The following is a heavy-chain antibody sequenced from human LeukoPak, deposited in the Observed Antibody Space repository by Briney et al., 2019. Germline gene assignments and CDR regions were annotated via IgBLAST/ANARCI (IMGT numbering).Heavy chain of an antibody. CDR1: GFTFSAYE. Sequence: GGPLRLSCEASGFTFSAYEMNWVRQAPGKGLEWVSSISSSSSYIYYADSVKGRFTISRDNAKNSLYLQMNSLRAEDTAVYYCARVTPLDYWGQGTLVTVSS. CDR2: ISSSSSYI. V-gene: IGHV3-21*01. CDR3: ARVTPLDY. J-gene: IGHJ4*02. D-gene: IGHD4-23*01.